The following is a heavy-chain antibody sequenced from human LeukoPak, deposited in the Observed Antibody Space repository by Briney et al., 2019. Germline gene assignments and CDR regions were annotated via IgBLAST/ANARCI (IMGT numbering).Heavy chain of an antibody. V-gene: IGHV4-30-4*01. CDR1: GGSISSGDYY. CDR3: ARAGCSSTSCYLDY. J-gene: IGHJ4*02. CDR2: IYYSGST. D-gene: IGHD2-2*01. Sequence: SETLSLTCIVSGGSISSGDYYWSWIRQPPGKGLEWIGYIYYSGSTYYNPSLKSRVTISVDTSKNQFSLKLSSVTAADTAVYYCARAGCSSTSCYLDYGGQEPLVTVSS.